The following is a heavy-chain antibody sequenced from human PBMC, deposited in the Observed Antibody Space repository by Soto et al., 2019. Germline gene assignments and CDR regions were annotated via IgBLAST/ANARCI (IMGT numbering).Heavy chain of an antibody. CDR2: IRSKTNSYAT. CDR1: GFTFGGSA. D-gene: IGHD6-19*01. J-gene: IGHJ4*02. CDR3: TRQTDAVQWLVVPTDYNFDY. V-gene: IGHV3-73*01. Sequence: PWGSLRLSCSASGFTFGGSAMHWGRQASGKGLEWVGHIRSKTNSYATAYAESVKGRFTISRDDSMNTAYLQMNSLKTEDTAVYFCTRQTDAVQWLVVPTDYNFDYWGQGTLVTVSS.